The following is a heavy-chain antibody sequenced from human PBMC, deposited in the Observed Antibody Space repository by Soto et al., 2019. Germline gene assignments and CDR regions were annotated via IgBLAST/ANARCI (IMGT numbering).Heavy chain of an antibody. Sequence: QVQLVESGGGVVQPGRSLRLSCAASGFTFSSYGMHWVRQAPGKGLEWVAVISYDGSNKYYADSVKGRFTISRDNSKNTLYLQMNSLRAEDTAVYYCAKMPLCGYYHFDYWGQGTLVTVSS. V-gene: IGHV3-30*18. CDR1: GFTFSSYG. J-gene: IGHJ4*02. D-gene: IGHD3-3*01. CDR2: ISYDGSNK. CDR3: AKMPLCGYYHFDY.